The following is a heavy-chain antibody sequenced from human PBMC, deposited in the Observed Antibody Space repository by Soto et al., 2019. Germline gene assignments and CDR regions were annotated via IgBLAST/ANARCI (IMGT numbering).Heavy chain of an antibody. D-gene: IGHD2-8*01. J-gene: IGHJ6*02. CDR3: ARVGQYCTNGVCYTLPSSWDYYYGMDV. V-gene: IGHV1-69*12. Sequence: QVQLVQSGAEVKKPGSSVKVSCKASGGTFSSYAISWVRQAPGQGLEWMGGIIPIFGTANYAQKFQGRVTITADESTSTAYMELSSLRSEDTAVYYCARVGQYCTNGVCYTLPSSWDYYYGMDVWGQGTTVTVSS. CDR2: IIPIFGTA. CDR1: GGTFSSYA.